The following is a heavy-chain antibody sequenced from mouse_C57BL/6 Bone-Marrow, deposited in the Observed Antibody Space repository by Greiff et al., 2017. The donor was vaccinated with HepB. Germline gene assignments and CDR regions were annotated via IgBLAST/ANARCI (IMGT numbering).Heavy chain of an antibody. V-gene: IGHV1-64*01. CDR1: GYTFTSYW. J-gene: IGHJ1*03. D-gene: IGHD1-1*01. Sequence: VQLQQPGAELVKPGASVKLSCKASGYTFTSYWMHWVKQRPGQGLEWIGMIHPNSGSTNYNEKFKSKATLTVDKSSSTAYMQLSSLTSEDSAVYYCAREGAASGYYYSSSYWYFDVWGTGTTVTVSS. CDR2: IHPNSGST. CDR3: AREGAASGYYYSSSYWYFDV.